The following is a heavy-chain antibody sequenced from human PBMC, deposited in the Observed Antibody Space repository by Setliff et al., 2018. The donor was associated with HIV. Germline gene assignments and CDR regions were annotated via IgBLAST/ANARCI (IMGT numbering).Heavy chain of an antibody. CDR2: INPSGGST. CDR1: GYTFTSYY. CDR3: ARPGGGDGSGRYELDL. J-gene: IGHJ5*02. D-gene: IGHD3-10*01. V-gene: IGHV1-46*01. Sequence: ASVKVSCKASGYTFTSYYMHWVRQAPGQGLEWMGIINPSGGSTSYAQKFQGRVTMTRDTSTSTVYMELSSLRSEDTAVYYCARPGGGDGSGRYELDLWGQGTMVTVSS.